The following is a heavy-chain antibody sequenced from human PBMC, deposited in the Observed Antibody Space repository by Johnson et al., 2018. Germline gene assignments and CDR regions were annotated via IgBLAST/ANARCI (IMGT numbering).Heavy chain of an antibody. J-gene: IGHJ3*02. CDR1: GFTFSSYS. CDR3: ARDRAVEYSSGWYSAFDI. D-gene: IGHD6-19*01. Sequence: VQLVESGGGLVKPGGSRRLSCAASGFTFSSYSMNWVRQAPGKGLEWVSSISSSSSYIYYADSVKGRFTISRDNSKNSLYLQMNSLIAEDTAVYYCARDRAVEYSSGWYSAFDIWGQGTMVTVSS. CDR2: ISSSSSYI. V-gene: IGHV3-21*01.